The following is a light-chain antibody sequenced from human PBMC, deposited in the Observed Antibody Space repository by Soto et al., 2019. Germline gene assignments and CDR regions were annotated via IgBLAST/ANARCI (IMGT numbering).Light chain of an antibody. CDR2: GAS. V-gene: IGKV3-20*01. J-gene: IGKJ1*01. CDR1: RSVSRSN. CDR3: QQYGSSPET. Sequence: EMVWPHSQGTLFLSPGERATPPSGASRSVSRSNLAWYQQKPGQAPRLLIYGASSRATGIPDRFSGSGSGTDFTLTISRLEPEDFAVYYCQQYGSSPETFGQGTKVEIK.